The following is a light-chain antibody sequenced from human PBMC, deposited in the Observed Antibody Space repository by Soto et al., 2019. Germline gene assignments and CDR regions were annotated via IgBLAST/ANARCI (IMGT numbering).Light chain of an antibody. CDR1: SSDIGSYGH. J-gene: IGLJ1*01. CDR3: SSYTTTNTLYV. Sequence: QSALTQPASVSGSPGQSITISCSGTSSDIGSYGHVAWYQQFPGKSPKLIIYAVSDRPSGVSDRFSGSKSGISASLTISGPQAEDEADYYCSSYTTTNTLYVFGTGTKVTVL. V-gene: IGLV2-14*03. CDR2: AVS.